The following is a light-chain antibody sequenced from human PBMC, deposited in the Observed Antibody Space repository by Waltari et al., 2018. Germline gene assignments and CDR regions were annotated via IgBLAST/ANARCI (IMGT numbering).Light chain of an antibody. CDR1: SSDVGAYNY. J-gene: IGLJ2*01. CDR3: SSYTTSSTMV. CDR2: EVS. Sequence: QSALTQPASVSGSPGQSITLSCTGTSSDVGAYNYVSWYQPHPGKSPKLMIYEVSDRPSGLSNRFSGSKSGNTASLTISGLQAEDEADYYCSSYTTSSTMVFGGGTKLTVL. V-gene: IGLV2-14*01.